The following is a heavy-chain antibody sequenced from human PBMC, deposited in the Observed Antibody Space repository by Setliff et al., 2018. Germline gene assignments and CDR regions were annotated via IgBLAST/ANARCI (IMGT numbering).Heavy chain of an antibody. V-gene: IGHV4-39*07. D-gene: IGHD7-27*01. J-gene: IGHJ4*02. Sequence: ASETLSLTCTVSGGSISSGGYYWSWIRQPPGKGLEWIGNVYYTGITYYNPSHKSRVTISIDTSKDQFSLRLTSVTAADTAVYYCAKYPSKLPELGIYGRFDFWGQGTPVTVSS. CDR3: AKYPSKLPELGIYGRFDF. CDR1: GGSISSGGYY. CDR2: VYYTGIT.